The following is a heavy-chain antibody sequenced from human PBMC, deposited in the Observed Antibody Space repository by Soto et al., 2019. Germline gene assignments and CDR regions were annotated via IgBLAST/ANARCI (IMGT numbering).Heavy chain of an antibody. Sequence: KESGPVLVKPTETLTLTCTVSGFSLSNARMGVSWIRQPPGKALEWLAHIFSNDEKSYSTSLKSRLTISKDTSKSQVVLTMTNMDPVDTATYYCARTGVDTAMVFDYWGQGTLVTVSS. D-gene: IGHD5-18*01. CDR1: GFSLSNARMG. J-gene: IGHJ4*02. CDR2: IFSNDEK. V-gene: IGHV2-26*01. CDR3: ARTGVDTAMVFDY.